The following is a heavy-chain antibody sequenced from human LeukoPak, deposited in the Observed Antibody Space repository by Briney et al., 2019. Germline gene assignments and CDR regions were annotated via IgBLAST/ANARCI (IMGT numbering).Heavy chain of an antibody. D-gene: IGHD3-3*01. CDR2: ISSSSSTI. Sequence: GGSLRLSCAASGFTFSSYSMNWVRQAPGKGLEWVSYISSSSSTIYYADSVKGRFTISRDNAKNSLYLQMNSLRAEDTAVYYCAGEFDFWSGYYRKWGQGTLVTVSS. CDR1: GFTFSSYS. V-gene: IGHV3-48*01. CDR3: AGEFDFWSGYYRK. J-gene: IGHJ4*02.